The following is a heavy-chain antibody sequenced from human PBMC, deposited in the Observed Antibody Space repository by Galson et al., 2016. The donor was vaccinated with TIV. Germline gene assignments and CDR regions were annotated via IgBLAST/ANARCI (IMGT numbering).Heavy chain of an antibody. CDR2: IDPNSGGT. V-gene: IGHV1-46*01. CDR1: GYTFINYY. J-gene: IGHJ4*02. Sequence: SVKVSCKASGYTFINYYMHWVRPAPGQGLEWVGVIDPNSGGTTYAQKFQGRVTMTRDTSTSTVYMELSSLRSGDTAVFYCAVWSNIYYFALWGQGTLITVSS. CDR3: AVWSNIYYFAL. D-gene: IGHD2-21*01.